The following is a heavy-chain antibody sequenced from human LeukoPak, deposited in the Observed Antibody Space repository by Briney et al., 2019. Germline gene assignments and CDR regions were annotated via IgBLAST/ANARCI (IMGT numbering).Heavy chain of an antibody. CDR3: ARLVGDADGVPDYYGMDV. V-gene: IGHV1-69*04. Sequence: GASVKVSCKASGGTFSSYAISWVRQAPGQGLEWMGRIIPILGIANYAQKFQGRVTITADKSTSTAYMERSSLTSEDTAVYYCARLVGDADGVPDYYGMDVWGQGTTVTVSS. D-gene: IGHD1-26*01. CDR1: GGTFSSYA. CDR2: IIPILGIA. J-gene: IGHJ6*02.